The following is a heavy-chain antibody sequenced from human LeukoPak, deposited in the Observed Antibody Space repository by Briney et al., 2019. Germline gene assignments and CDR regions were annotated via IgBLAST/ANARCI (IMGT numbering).Heavy chain of an antibody. V-gene: IGHV3-30*04. Sequence: GGSLRLSCAASGFTFRSYDMHGVRQAPGKGLEWVAVISYDGSNNKYYADSVKGRLTISRENSKNTLYLQMNSLRAEDTAVYYCARGEYYGSGSLNYWGQGTLVTVSS. CDR2: ISYDGSNNK. J-gene: IGHJ4*02. D-gene: IGHD3-10*01. CDR3: ARGEYYGSGSLNY. CDR1: GFTFRSYD.